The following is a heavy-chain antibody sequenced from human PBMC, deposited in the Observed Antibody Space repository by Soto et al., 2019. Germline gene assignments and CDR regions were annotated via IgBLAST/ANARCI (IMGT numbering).Heavy chain of an antibody. V-gene: IGHV1-2*04. CDR2: INPNSGGT. CDR1: GYTFTGYY. J-gene: IGHJ6*02. Sequence: QVQLVQSGAEVKKPGASVKVSCKASGYTFTGYYMHWVRQAPGQGLEWMGWINPNSGGTNYAQKFQGWVTMPRDTSISTGDMELSRLRSDDTAVYYCARGGVVVVAGYYGMDVWGQGTTVTVSS. CDR3: ARGGVVVVAGYYGMDV. D-gene: IGHD2-15*01.